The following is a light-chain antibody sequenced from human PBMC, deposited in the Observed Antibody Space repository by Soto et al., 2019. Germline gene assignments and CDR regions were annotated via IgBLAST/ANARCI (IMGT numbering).Light chain of an antibody. V-gene: IGKV3-20*01. Sequence: EIVLTQSPGTLSLSPVERATLSCRASQTVIRNYLAWHQQKPGQAPRLLIYSASSRATGIPDRFSGSGSGTDFTLTISRLEPEDFAVYYCQQYGSSQWTFGQGTKVDI. J-gene: IGKJ1*01. CDR1: QTVIRNY. CDR2: SAS. CDR3: QQYGSSQWT.